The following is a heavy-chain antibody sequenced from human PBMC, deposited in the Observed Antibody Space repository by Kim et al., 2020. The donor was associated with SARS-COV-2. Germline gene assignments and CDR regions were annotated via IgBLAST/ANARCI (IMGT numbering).Heavy chain of an antibody. D-gene: IGHD3-16*01. Sequence: GGSLRLSCAASGFTFSRPWMHWVRQTPGKGPVWVSHIDSDGRSTNYADSVKGRFTLSRDNAKNTPYQQMNSLRAEDTAVYYCVRSLDRLDVCGQGTTVTVSS. CDR3: VRSLDRLDV. CDR1: GFTFSRPW. J-gene: IGHJ6*02. CDR2: IDSDGRST. V-gene: IGHV3-74*01.